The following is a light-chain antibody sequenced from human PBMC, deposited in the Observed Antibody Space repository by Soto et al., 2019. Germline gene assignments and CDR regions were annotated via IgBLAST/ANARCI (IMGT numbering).Light chain of an antibody. J-gene: IGKJ5*01. Sequence: DVVMTQSPLSLPVTLGQPASISCRSSQSLVYSDGNTYLNWFQQRPGQSPRRLIYKVSNRDSGVPDRFSGSGSGTDFTLTIARLEPEDFAVYYCQQYGDSPRTFGQGTRLEIK. V-gene: IGKV2-30*01. CDR1: QSLVYSDGNTY. CDR2: KVS. CDR3: QQYGDSPRT.